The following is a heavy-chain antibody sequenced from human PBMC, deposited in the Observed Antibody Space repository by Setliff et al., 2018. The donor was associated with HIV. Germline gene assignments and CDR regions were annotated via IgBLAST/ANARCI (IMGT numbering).Heavy chain of an antibody. J-gene: IGHJ4*02. CDR1: GYTFTNYD. CDR2: MNPNSGRA. Sequence: ASVKVSCKASGYTFTNYDINWVRQSPGQGLEWLGWMNPNSGRAGSAQMFQGRLTMTRDTSTSTAYMELSSLTSDDTAIYYCARGRLSWSPDFWGQGTMVTVSS. V-gene: IGHV1-8*02. CDR3: ARGRLSWSPDF.